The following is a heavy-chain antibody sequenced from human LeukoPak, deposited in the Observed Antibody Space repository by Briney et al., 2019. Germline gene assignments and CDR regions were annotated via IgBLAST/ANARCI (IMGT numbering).Heavy chain of an antibody. CDR2: ISTYNGNT. CDR3: ARAAITLSATRYFLH. J-gene: IGHJ1*01. Sequence: ASVKVSCKASGYTFTSYGISWVRQAPGQGLEWMGWISTYNGNTNYAQKLQDRVTMTTDTSTSTVYMELRSLTSDDTAVYYCARAAITLSATRYFLHWGQGTLVTVSS. D-gene: IGHD5/OR15-5a*01. V-gene: IGHV1-18*01. CDR1: GYTFTSYG.